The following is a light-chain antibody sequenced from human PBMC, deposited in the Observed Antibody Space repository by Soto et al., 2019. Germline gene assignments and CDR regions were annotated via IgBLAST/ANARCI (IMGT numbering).Light chain of an antibody. J-gene: IGKJ1*01. CDR2: KTS. CDR3: QYYKDYFWT. CDR1: KSISSW. V-gene: IGKV1-5*03. Sequence: DIQLTQSPYTLSASVGDRVTIPCRARKSISSWLAWYQQKPGKAPNLLLYKTSNLETGFPSRFSGSGSGIEFTLTIRSLQPDDFATYCLQYYKDYFWTFGQGTKVEIK.